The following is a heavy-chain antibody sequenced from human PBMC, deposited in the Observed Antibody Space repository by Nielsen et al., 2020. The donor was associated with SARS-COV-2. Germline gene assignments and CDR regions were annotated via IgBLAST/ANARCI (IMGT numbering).Heavy chain of an antibody. CDR3: ARGGHYYYYGMDV. J-gene: IGHJ6*02. CDR2: IVVGSGNT. D-gene: IGHD3-16*01. Sequence: SVKVSCKASGFTFTSSAVQWVRQARGQRLEWIGWIVVGSGNTNYAQKLQGRVTMTTDTSTSTAYMELRSLRSDDTAVYYCARGGHYYYYGMDVWGQGTTVTVSS. V-gene: IGHV1-58*01. CDR1: GFTFTSSA.